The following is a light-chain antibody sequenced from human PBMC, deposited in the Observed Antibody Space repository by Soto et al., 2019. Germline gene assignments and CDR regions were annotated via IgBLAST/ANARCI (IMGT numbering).Light chain of an antibody. V-gene: IGLV2-14*01. J-gene: IGLJ1*01. CDR2: DVS. CDR3: SSYTSSSTYV. Sequence: QSVLTQPASVSGSPGQSITISCTGTSSDVGGYNYVSWYQQHPGKAPKLMIYDVSNRPSGVSNRFSGSKSGNTASLTISGLRAEDEADYYCSSYTSSSTYVFGTGT. CDR1: SSDVGGYNY.